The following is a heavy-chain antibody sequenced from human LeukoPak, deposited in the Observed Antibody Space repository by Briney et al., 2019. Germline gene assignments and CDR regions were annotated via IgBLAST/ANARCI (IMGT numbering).Heavy chain of an antibody. CDR3: ARGDCSSTICYSPMDV. CDR2: IYYSGST. J-gene: IGHJ6*03. D-gene: IGHD2-2*01. Sequence: SETLSLTCTVSGGSISTYYWSWIRQPPGKGLEWIGYIYYSGSTNYNPSLKSRVSISVDTSKNQFSLKLNSVTAADTALYYCARGDCSSTICYSPMDVWGKGTTVTVSS. V-gene: IGHV4-59*08. CDR1: GGSISTYY.